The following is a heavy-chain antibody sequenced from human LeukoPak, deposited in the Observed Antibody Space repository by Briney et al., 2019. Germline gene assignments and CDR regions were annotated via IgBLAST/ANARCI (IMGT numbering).Heavy chain of an antibody. CDR1: GGSISSSNW. D-gene: IGHD5-24*01. CDR3: ARVDGYNVDY. CDR2: IHHSGST. Sequence: PSGTLSLTCAVSGGSISSSNWWSWVRQSPGKGLEWIGEIHHSGSTNYNPSLKSRVIISVDKSKNQFSLKLSSVTAADTAVYYCARVDGYNVDYWGQGTLVTVSS. J-gene: IGHJ4*02. V-gene: IGHV4-4*02.